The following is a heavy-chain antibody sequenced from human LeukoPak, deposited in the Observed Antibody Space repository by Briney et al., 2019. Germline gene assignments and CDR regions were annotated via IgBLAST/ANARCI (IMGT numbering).Heavy chain of an antibody. Sequence: GGSLRLSCAASGFTFSSYSMNWVRQAPGKGLEWVSSISSSSSYIYYADSVKGRFTISRDNAKNSLYLQMNSLRAEDTAVYYCAREGAMIVNGFDYWGQGTLVTVSS. D-gene: IGHD3-22*01. CDR1: GFTFSSYS. CDR2: ISSSSSYI. V-gene: IGHV3-21*01. J-gene: IGHJ4*02. CDR3: AREGAMIVNGFDY.